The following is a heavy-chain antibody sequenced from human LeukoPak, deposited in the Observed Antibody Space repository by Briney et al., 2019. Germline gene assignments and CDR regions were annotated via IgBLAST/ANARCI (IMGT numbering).Heavy chain of an antibody. CDR3: ARTPPDYGIDY. Sequence: RGASVKVSCKASGYTFISYDINWVRQATGQGLEWMGWMSPNSGNTGYAQKFQGRITMTKSTSISTAYMELSDLESEDTAVYYCARTPPDYGIDYWGQGTLVTVSS. J-gene: IGHJ4*02. D-gene: IGHD4-17*01. CDR2: MSPNSGNT. V-gene: IGHV1-8*01. CDR1: GYTFISYD.